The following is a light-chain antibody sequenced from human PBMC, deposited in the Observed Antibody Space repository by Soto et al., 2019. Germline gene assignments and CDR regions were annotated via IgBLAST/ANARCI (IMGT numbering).Light chain of an antibody. CDR1: SNDVGGYDY. CDR3: SSYTYSPQSV. V-gene: IGLV2-14*01. Sequence: QSALTQPASVSGSPRQSITISCTGTSNDVGGYDYVSWYQHHPGKAPKLIIYEVTIRPSGVSDRFSGSKSGNTASLTISGLQSEDEADYYCSSYTYSPQSVFGTGTKLTVL. J-gene: IGLJ1*01. CDR2: EVT.